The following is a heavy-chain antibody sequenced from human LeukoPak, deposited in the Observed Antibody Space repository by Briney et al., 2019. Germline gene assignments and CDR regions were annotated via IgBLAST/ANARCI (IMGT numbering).Heavy chain of an antibody. J-gene: IGHJ5*02. D-gene: IGHD6-19*01. CDR3: AKDPRPGIAVAGTFDP. CDR2: ISGSGGST. Sequence: GGSLRLSCAASGFTFSSYAMSWVRQAPGKGLEWVSAISGSGGSTYYADSVKGRFTISRDNSKNTLYLQMNSLRAEDTAVYYCAKDPRPGIAVAGTFDPWGQGTLVTVPS. CDR1: GFTFSSYA. V-gene: IGHV3-23*01.